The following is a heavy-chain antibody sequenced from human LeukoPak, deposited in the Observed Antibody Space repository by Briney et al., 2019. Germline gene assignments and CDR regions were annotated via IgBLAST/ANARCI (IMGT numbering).Heavy chain of an antibody. J-gene: IGHJ5*02. V-gene: IGHV3-21*01. Sequence: GGSLRLSCAASGFTFSSYSMNWVRQAPGKGLEWVSSISSSSSYIYYADSVKGRFTISRDNAKNSLYLQMNSLRAEDTAVYYCARGLSVGYQLPYRNWFDPWGQGTLVTVSS. CDR2: ISSSSSYI. D-gene: IGHD2-2*02. CDR3: ARGLSVGYQLPYRNWFDP. CDR1: GFTFSSYS.